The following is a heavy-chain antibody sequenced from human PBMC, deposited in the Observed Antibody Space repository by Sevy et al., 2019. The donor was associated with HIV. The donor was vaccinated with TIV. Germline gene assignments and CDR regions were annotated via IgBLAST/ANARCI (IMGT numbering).Heavy chain of an antibody. CDR2: ISGSGGST. D-gene: IGHD2-8*01. CDR1: GFTFSSYA. V-gene: IGHV3-23*01. J-gene: IGHJ6*02. Sequence: GESLKISCAASGFTFSSYAMSWVRQAPGKGLEWVSAISGSGGSTYYADSVKGRFTISRDNSKNTLYLQMNSLRAEDTAVYYCAKDMVYAGFYYYYGMDVWGQGTTVTVSS. CDR3: AKDMVYAGFYYYYGMDV.